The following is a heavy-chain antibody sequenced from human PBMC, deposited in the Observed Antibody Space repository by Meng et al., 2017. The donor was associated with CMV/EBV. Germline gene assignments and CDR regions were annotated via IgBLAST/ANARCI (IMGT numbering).Heavy chain of an antibody. J-gene: IGHJ4*02. CDR3: AKDSSSPPGAFDY. CDR1: GFTFSSYE. CDR2: IYSGGSST. Sequence: GGSLRLSCAASGFTFSSYEMNWVRQAPGKGLEWVSVIYSGGSSTYYADSVKGRFTISRDNSKNTLYLQMNSLRAEDTAVYYCAKDSSSPPGAFDYWGQGTLVTVSS. V-gene: IGHV3-23*03. D-gene: IGHD6-6*01.